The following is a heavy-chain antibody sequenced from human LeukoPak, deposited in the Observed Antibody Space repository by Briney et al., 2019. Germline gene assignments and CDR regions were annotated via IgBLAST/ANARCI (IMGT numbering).Heavy chain of an antibody. CDR2: ISAYNGNT. D-gene: IGHD2-15*01. CDR3: ARGPRYCSGGSCYSGTLRG. CDR1: GYTFTSYG. V-gene: IGHV1-18*01. J-gene: IGHJ4*02. Sequence: ASVKVSCKASGYTFTSYGISWVRQAPGQGLEWMGWISAYNGNTNYAQKFQGRVTMTRNTSISTAYMQLSSLTFEDTAVYYCARGPRYCSGGSCYSGTLRGWGQGTLVTVSS.